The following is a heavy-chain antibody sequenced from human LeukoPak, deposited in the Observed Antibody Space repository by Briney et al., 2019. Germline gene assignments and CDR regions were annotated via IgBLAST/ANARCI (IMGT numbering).Heavy chain of an antibody. V-gene: IGHV3-48*01. CDR3: ASGVGYDSSGYYDY. D-gene: IGHD3-22*01. CDR2: ISSSSSTI. J-gene: IGHJ4*02. CDR1: GFTFSSYS. Sequence: GGSLRLSCAAFGFTFSSYSMNWARQAPGKGLKWVSYISSSSSTIYYADSVKGRFTISRDNAKDSLYLQMNSLRAEDTAVYYCASGVGYDSSGYYDYWGQGTLVTVSS.